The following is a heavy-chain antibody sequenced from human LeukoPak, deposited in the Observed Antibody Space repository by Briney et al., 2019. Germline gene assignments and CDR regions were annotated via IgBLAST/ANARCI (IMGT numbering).Heavy chain of an antibody. CDR3: TRLYYDSSN. CDR2: IRSKANSYAT. Sequence: PGGSLRLSCAASGFTFSGSAMHWVRQASGKGLEWVGRIRSKANSYATAYAASVKGRFTNSRDDSKNTAYLQMNSLKTEDTAVYYCTRLYYDSSNWGQGTLVTVSS. V-gene: IGHV3-73*01. J-gene: IGHJ4*02. D-gene: IGHD3-22*01. CDR1: GFTFSGSA.